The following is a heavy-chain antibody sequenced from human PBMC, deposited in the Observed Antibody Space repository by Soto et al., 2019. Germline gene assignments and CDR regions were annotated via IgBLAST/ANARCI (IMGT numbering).Heavy chain of an antibody. J-gene: IGHJ4*02. V-gene: IGHV3-30*18. CDR1: GFTFSSYV. CDR2: ISYDERNK. CDR3: AKLSDPYYFDSSLED. D-gene: IGHD3-22*01. Sequence: QVQLVESGGGVVQPGRSLRLSCAASGFTFSSYVMHWVRQAPGKGLEWVAVISYDERNKYYVDSVKGRFTISRDNSKNTRSLQMNNLRTEDTAVYYCAKLSDPYYFDSSLEDWGQGTLVTVSS.